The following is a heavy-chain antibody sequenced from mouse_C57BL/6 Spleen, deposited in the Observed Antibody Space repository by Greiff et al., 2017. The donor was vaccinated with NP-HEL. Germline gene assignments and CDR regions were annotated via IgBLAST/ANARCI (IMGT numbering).Heavy chain of an antibody. Sequence: QVQLKESGAELVKPGASVKISCKASGYAFSSYWMNWVNQRPGKGLEWIGQIYPGDGDTNYNGKFKGKATLTADKSSSTAYMQLSSLTSEDSAVYFCARYDWDGYFDVWGTGTTVTVSS. CDR2: IYPGDGDT. CDR3: ARYDWDGYFDV. J-gene: IGHJ1*03. CDR1: GYAFSSYW. V-gene: IGHV1-80*01. D-gene: IGHD4-1*01.